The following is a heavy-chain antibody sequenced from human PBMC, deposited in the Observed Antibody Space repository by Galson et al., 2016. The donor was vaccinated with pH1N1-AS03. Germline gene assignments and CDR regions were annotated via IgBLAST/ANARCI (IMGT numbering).Heavy chain of an antibody. V-gene: IGHV4-59*08. D-gene: IGHD3-3*01. CDR3: ARHATTRSEVFGVPFYHYYYTDA. Sequence: SETLSLTCTVSGGSINSYYRSWFRQPPGKGLEWIGQIYYNGDTLYNPSLRGRVTISLDTSMTQFSLRLSSVTAADTTVYYCARHATTRSEVFGVPFYHYYYTDAWGKGTTVTVSS. J-gene: IGHJ6*03. CDR1: GGSINSYY. CDR2: IYYNGDT.